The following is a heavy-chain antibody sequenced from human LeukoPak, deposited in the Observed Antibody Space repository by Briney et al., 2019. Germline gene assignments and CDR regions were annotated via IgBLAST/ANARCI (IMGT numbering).Heavy chain of an antibody. CDR2: ISAYNGNT. Sequence: ASVKVSCKASGYTFISYGISWVRQAPGQGLEWMGWISAYNGNTNYAQKFQGRISMTTDTSTSTAYMELRSLRSDDTAVYYCARRRDSGSLQHFDYWGQGTLVTVSS. CDR1: GYTFISYG. D-gene: IGHD1-26*01. V-gene: IGHV1-18*01. CDR3: ARRRDSGSLQHFDY. J-gene: IGHJ4*02.